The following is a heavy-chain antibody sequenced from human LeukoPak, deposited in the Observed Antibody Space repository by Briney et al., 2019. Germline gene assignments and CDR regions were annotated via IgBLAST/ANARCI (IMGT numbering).Heavy chain of an antibody. J-gene: IGHJ6*02. Sequence: SETLSLTCAVYGGSFSGYYWSWIRQPPGKGLEWIGEINHSGSTNYNPSLKSRVTISVDTSKNQFSLKLSFVTAADTAVYYCARAIYCSSTSCYRYYYYGMDVWGQGTTVTVSS. CDR3: ARAIYCSSTSCYRYYYYGMDV. V-gene: IGHV4-34*01. CDR2: INHSGST. D-gene: IGHD2-2*01. CDR1: GGSFSGYY.